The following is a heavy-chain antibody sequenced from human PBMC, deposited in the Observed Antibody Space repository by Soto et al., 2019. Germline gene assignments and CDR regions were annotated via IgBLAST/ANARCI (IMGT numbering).Heavy chain of an antibody. Sequence: EVQQVESGGGLVKPGGSLRLSCAASGFTFSSYSMNWVRQAPGKGLEWVSSISSSSSYIYYADSVKGRFTISRDNAKNSLYLQMNSLRAEDTAVYYCARPRGYSYGYGDYWGQGTLVTVSS. CDR2: ISSSSSYI. CDR1: GFTFSSYS. J-gene: IGHJ4*02. D-gene: IGHD5-18*01. CDR3: ARPRGYSYGYGDY. V-gene: IGHV3-21*01.